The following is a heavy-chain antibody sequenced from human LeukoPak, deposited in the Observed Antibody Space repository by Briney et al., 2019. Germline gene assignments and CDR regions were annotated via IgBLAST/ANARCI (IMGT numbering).Heavy chain of an antibody. Sequence: ASVKVSCKASGYTFTSYDINWVRQATGQGLEWMGWMNPNSGNTGYAQKFQGRVTITRNTSISTAYMELSSLRSKDTAVYYCARGLDILTGYYIYWGQGTLVTVSS. CDR1: GYTFTSYD. D-gene: IGHD3-9*01. J-gene: IGHJ4*02. CDR2: MNPNSGNT. CDR3: ARGLDILTGYYIY. V-gene: IGHV1-8*01.